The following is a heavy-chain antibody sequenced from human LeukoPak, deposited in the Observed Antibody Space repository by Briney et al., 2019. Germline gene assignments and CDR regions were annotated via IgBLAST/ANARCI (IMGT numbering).Heavy chain of an antibody. Sequence: SQTLSLTCAVSGGSISSGGYSWSWIRQPPGKGLEWIGEINHSGSTNYNPSLKSRVTISVDTSKNQFSLKLSSVTAADTAVYYCARGSRYYDSSGYYSRWVRKMDHTLDYWGQGTLVTVSS. CDR3: ARGSRYYDSSGYYSRWVRKMDHTLDY. CDR2: INHSGST. J-gene: IGHJ4*02. V-gene: IGHV4-30-2*01. CDR1: GGSISSGGYS. D-gene: IGHD3-22*01.